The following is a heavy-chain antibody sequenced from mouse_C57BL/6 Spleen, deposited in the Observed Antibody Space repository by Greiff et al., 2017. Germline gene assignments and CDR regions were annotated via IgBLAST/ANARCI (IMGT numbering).Heavy chain of an antibody. V-gene: IGHV5-4*03. J-gene: IGHJ2*01. CDR3: ARVGDYDSSYGDY. CDR1: GFTFSSYA. D-gene: IGHD1-1*01. Sequence: EVMLVESGGGLVKPGGSLKLSCAASGFTFSSYAMSWVRQTPEKRLEWVATISDGGSYTYYPDNVKGRFTISRDNAKNNLYLQLSHLKSEDTAMYYCARVGDYDSSYGDYWGQGTTLTVSS. CDR2: ISDGGSYT.